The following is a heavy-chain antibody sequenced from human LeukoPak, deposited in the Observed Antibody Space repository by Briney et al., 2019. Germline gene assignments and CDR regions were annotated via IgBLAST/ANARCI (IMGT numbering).Heavy chain of an antibody. CDR1: GFTVSSKY. Sequence: GGSLRLSCAVFGFTVSSKYMGCVRQAPGKGLEWVSVFYSGGSTYYADSVKGRFTISRDNSKNTLYFQMNSLRAEDTAVYYCASGPGWNYFDYWGQRTLVTVSS. CDR2: FYSGGST. V-gene: IGHV3-66*01. CDR3: ASGPGWNYFDY. J-gene: IGHJ4*02. D-gene: IGHD6-19*01.